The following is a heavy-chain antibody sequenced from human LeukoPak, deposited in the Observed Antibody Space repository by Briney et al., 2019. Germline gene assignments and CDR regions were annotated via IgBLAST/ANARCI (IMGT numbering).Heavy chain of an antibody. V-gene: IGHV3-48*03. Sequence: GGSLRLSCAASGFTFSSYEMNWVRQAPGKGLEWVSYISSSGSTIYYADSVKGRFTISRDDSKNTLYLQMNSLRAEDTAMYYCAKVSITALDYWGQGTLVTVSS. J-gene: IGHJ4*02. CDR2: ISSSGSTI. D-gene: IGHD1-20*01. CDR1: GFTFSSYE. CDR3: AKVSITALDY.